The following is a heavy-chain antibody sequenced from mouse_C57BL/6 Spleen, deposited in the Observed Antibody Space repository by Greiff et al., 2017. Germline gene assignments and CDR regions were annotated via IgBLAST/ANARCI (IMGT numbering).Heavy chain of an antibody. J-gene: IGHJ4*01. CDR1: GFTFSDYG. CDR3: ARGDSYGGYYAMDY. V-gene: IGHV5-17*01. D-gene: IGHD3-3*01. CDR2: ISSGSSTI. Sequence: EVQGVESGGGLVKPGGSLKLSCAASGFTFSDYGMHWVRQAPEMGLEWVAYISSGSSTISYADTVKGRFTISRDNAKNTLFLQMTSLRSEDTAMYYCARGDSYGGYYAMDYWGQGTSVTVSS.